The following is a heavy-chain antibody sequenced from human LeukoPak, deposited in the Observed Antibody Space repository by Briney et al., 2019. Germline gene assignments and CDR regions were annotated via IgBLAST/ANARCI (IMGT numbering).Heavy chain of an antibody. CDR2: ISYDGSNK. V-gene: IGHV3-30*03. CDR3: ARDSGGYSYGYLDY. CDR1: GFTFSRYG. J-gene: IGHJ4*02. Sequence: GGSLRLSCAASGFTFSRYGIHWVGQAPGKGLEWVAVISYDGSNKYYGDSVKGRFTISRDNSKNTLYLQMNSLRAEDTAVYYCARDSGGYSYGYLDYWAREPWSPSPQ. D-gene: IGHD5-18*01.